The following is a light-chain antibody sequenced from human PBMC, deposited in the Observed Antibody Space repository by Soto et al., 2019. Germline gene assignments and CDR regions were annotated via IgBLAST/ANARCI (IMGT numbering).Light chain of an antibody. J-gene: IGKJ1*01. Sequence: EIVMTQSPATLSVSPGERATLSCRASQSVSSSLAWFQQKPGQPPRLLIYGASTRAAGIPARFSGSGSGTDFTLTISSLQPEDFAVYYCHQYNNWKTFGQGTRVEIE. CDR3: HQYNNWKT. CDR2: GAS. CDR1: QSVSSS. V-gene: IGKV3-15*01.